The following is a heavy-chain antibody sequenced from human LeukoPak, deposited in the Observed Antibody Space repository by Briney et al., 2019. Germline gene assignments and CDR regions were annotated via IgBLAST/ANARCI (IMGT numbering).Heavy chain of an antibody. CDR2: VIPIFSPA. J-gene: IGHJ5*02. V-gene: IGHV1-69*01. D-gene: IGHD3-22*01. Sequence: AVKVSCKSSGCTFSSYAFSWVWQPPGQGLEWMGGVIPIFSPANYAQKFQGRVTITAYESTSTAYMELSSLRSEDTAVYYCARDDYYDSSGYSPYNCFDPWGQGTLVTVSS. CDR3: ARDDYYDSSGYSPYNCFDP. CDR1: GCTFSSYA.